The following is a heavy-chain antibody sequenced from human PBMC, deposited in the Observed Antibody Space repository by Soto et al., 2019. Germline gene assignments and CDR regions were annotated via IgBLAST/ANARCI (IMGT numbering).Heavy chain of an antibody. D-gene: IGHD2-8*01. CDR3: ERSLLVYAFPTYNGMDV. Sequence: QVQLVQSGAEVKKPGASVKGSCKASGYTLTSYAMHWVRQAPGQRRERMGWINAGNGNTKYSQKFQGRVTITRDTTASKAYLEVSNLRSEDKGVYYCERSLLVYAFPTYNGMDVWGQGTTVTVS. V-gene: IGHV1-3*01. CDR1: GYTLTSYA. J-gene: IGHJ6*02. CDR2: INAGNGNT.